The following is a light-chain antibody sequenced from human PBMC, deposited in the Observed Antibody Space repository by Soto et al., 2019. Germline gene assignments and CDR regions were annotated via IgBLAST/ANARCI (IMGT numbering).Light chain of an antibody. CDR1: ESISNF. Sequence: DIQMTQSPSTLSASVGDRVTITCRASESISNFLAWYQQKPGKAPNLLIYKASSLESGVPSRFSGSGSGTEFTLTISSLQPDDSATYYCQPYNSYSRTYGQGTKVDIK. V-gene: IGKV1-5*03. J-gene: IGKJ1*01. CDR2: KAS. CDR3: QPYNSYSRT.